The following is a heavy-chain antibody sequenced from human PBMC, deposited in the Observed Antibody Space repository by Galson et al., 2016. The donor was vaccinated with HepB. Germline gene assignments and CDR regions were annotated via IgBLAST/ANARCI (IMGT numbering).Heavy chain of an antibody. D-gene: IGHD3-9*01. V-gene: IGHV4-59*01. CDR3: ARSALDYDISAGYYRPLAMDV. Sequence: ETLSLTCTVSGGSMSTYYWSWIRQPPGKGLEWIGYIYYSGSTNCNPSLKSRVTISVDTSKNQLSLKLSSVTAAATAVYFCARSALDYDISAGYYRPLAMDVWGQGTTVTVS. CDR1: GGSMSTYY. CDR2: IYYSGST. J-gene: IGHJ6*02.